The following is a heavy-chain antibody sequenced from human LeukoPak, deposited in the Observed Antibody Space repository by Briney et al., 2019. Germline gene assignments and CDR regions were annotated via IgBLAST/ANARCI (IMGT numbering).Heavy chain of an antibody. CDR3: ARARLTGGIDY. V-gene: IGHV3-30*03. CDR1: GFTFSSYG. J-gene: IGHJ4*02. CDR2: ISYDGSNK. D-gene: IGHD7-27*01. Sequence: GGSLRLSCAASGFTFSSYGMHWVRQAPGKGLEWVAVISYDGSNKYYADSVKGRFTISRDNSKNTLYLQMNSLRAEDTAVYYCARARLTGGIDYWGQGTLVTVSS.